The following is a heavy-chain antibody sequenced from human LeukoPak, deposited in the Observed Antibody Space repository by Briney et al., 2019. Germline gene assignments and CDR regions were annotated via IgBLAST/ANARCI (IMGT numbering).Heavy chain of an antibody. D-gene: IGHD5-12*01. CDR2: ISFDEGSE. CDR1: GFTFSNYG. V-gene: IGHV3-30*18. J-gene: IGHJ4*02. Sequence: GGSLRLSCAASGFTFSNYGMHWVRQAPGKGLEWVALISFDEGSEYYADSVKGRFSISRDNSKNTLYLQMNNARVDDTAVYYCAKEVGYGSPYFDYWGQGTLITVSS. CDR3: AKEVGYGSPYFDY.